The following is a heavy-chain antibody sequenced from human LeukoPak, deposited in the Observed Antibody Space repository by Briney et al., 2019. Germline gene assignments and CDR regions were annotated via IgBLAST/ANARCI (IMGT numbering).Heavy chain of an antibody. Sequence: SGGSLRLSCTASGLTFSTSGFNWVRQAPGKGLEWVASIGPTGSDRYHADSIKGRFTISRDNANNFLYLQMNSLKAEDTAVYYCARENWANDYWGQGTLVTVSS. D-gene: IGHD7-27*01. J-gene: IGHJ4*02. V-gene: IGHV3-21*06. CDR3: ARENWANDY. CDR1: GLTFSTSG. CDR2: IGPTGSDR.